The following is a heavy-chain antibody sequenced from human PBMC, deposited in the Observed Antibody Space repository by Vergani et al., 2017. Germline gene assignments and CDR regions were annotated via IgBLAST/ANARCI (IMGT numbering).Heavy chain of an antibody. J-gene: IGHJ6*02. D-gene: IGHD6-13*01. CDR3: ARRSSSSSSRDYYYGMDV. Sequence: QVQLVQSGAEVKKPGASVKVSCKASGYTFTGYYMHWVRQAPGQGLEWMGWINPNSGGTNYAQKFQGRVTMTRDTSISTAYMELSRLRSDDTAVYYCARRSSSSSSRDYYYGMDVWGQGTTVTVSS. V-gene: IGHV1-2*02. CDR2: INPNSGGT. CDR1: GYTFTGYY.